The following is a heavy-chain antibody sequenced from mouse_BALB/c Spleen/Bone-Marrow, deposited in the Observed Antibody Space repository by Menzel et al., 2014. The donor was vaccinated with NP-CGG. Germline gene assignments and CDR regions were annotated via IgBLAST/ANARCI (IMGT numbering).Heavy chain of an antibody. CDR1: GFTFSTYG. CDR2: ISNGGIYT. V-gene: IGHV5-6*02. D-gene: IGHD2-4*01. J-gene: IGHJ3*01. Sequence: VKLVESGGDLVKPGGSLKLSCAASGFTFSTYGMSWVRQTPDKRLEWVAAISNGGIYTYYPDTVKGRFTISRDNAKNXLYLQMSSLKSEDTAMYYCVRPYDYGTWFAYWGQGTLVTVSA. CDR3: VRPYDYGTWFAY.